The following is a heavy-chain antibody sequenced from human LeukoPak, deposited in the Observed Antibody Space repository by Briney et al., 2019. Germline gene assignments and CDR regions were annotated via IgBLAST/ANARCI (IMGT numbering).Heavy chain of an antibody. D-gene: IGHD4-11*01. V-gene: IGHV3-21*01. Sequence: PGGSLRLSCAASGFTFSSYSMNWVRQAPGKGLEWVSSISSSSSYIYYADSVKGRFTISRDNAKNSLYLQMNSLRAEDTAVYYCARDIKVEYSNPDYWGQGTLVTVSS. J-gene: IGHJ4*02. CDR3: ARDIKVEYSNPDY. CDR1: GFTFSSYS. CDR2: ISSSSSYI.